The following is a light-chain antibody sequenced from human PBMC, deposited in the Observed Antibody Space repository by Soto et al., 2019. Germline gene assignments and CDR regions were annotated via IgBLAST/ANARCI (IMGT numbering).Light chain of an antibody. CDR3: QQYSGDEWT. CDR2: KAS. J-gene: IGKJ1*01. Sequence: DIQMTQSPSTLSASVVDRFTITFLASQSVSIWVAWYQQRPGRAPKLLIYKASSLEYGVPSRFSGRGSGTEFTLTISSLQPDDFGTYYCQQYSGDEWTFGQGTKVDIK. V-gene: IGKV1-5*03. CDR1: QSVSIW.